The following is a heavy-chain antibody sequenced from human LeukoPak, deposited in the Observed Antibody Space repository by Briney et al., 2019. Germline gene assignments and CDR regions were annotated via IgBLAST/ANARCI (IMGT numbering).Heavy chain of an antibody. J-gene: IGHJ4*02. CDR1: GGSVSSGSYY. D-gene: IGHD3-22*01. V-gene: IGHV4-61*01. CDR3: ASSSSDYYYLPGY. CDR2: LHYSGRI. Sequence: PSETLSLTCTVSGGSVSSGSYYWSWIRQPPGKGLEWIGYLHYSGRINSNPSLKSRVTIPVDTSKNQFSLKLRSVTAADTAVYYCASSSSDYYYLPGYWGQGALVTVSS.